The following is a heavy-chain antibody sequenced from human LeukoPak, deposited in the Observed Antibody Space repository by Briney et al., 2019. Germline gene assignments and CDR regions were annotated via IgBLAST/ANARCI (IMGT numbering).Heavy chain of an antibody. CDR2: ISYDGSNK. D-gene: IGHD3-9*01. Sequence: GGSLRLSCAASGFTFSSYAMHWVRQAPGKGLEWVAVISYDGSNKYYADSVKGRFTISRDNSKNTLYLQMNSLRAEDTAVYYCAKDRRYFDWLEYLFDYWGQGTLVTVSS. J-gene: IGHJ4*02. CDR1: GFTFSSYA. V-gene: IGHV3-30-3*01. CDR3: AKDRRYFDWLEYLFDY.